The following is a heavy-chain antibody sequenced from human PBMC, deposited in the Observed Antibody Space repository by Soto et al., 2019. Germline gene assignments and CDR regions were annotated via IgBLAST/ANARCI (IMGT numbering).Heavy chain of an antibody. J-gene: IGHJ3*02. CDR2: IIPILGIA. Sequence: QVQLVQSGAEVKKPGSSVKVSCKASGGTFSSYTISWVRQAPGQGLEWMGRIIPILGIANYAQKFQGRVTITADKSTSTAYMELSSLRSEDTAVYYCARCLVVTAPDAFDIWGQGTMVTVSS. CDR3: ARCLVVTAPDAFDI. D-gene: IGHD2-21*02. CDR1: GGTFSSYT. V-gene: IGHV1-69*02.